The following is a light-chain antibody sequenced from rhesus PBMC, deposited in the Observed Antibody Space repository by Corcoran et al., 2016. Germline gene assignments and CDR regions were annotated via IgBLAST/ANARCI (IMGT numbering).Light chain of an antibody. J-gene: IGKJ4*01. CDR1: QSVSSN. V-gene: IGKV3-42*01. CDR2: GAS. CDR3: QQDYIWPLT. Sequence: EIVMTQSPATLSLSPGERTTLSCRASQSVSSNLAWYHQKPGQAPKLLIYGASSRDTGIPARFRGRGSGTDFTVTSNSLEPEDVGVYYCQQDYIWPLTFGGGTKVELK.